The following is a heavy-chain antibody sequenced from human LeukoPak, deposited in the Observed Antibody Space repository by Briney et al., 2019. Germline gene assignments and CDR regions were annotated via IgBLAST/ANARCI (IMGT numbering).Heavy chain of an antibody. Sequence: MPSETLSLTCAVYGGSFSGYYWSWIRQPPGKGLEWIGEINHSGSTNYNPSLKSRVTISVDTSKNQFSLKLSSVTAADTGVYYCARGGGGAKAFYFDYWGQGSLVTVSS. CDR1: GGSFSGYY. CDR3: ARGGGGAKAFYFDY. V-gene: IGHV4-34*01. CDR2: INHSGST. J-gene: IGHJ4*02. D-gene: IGHD1-26*01.